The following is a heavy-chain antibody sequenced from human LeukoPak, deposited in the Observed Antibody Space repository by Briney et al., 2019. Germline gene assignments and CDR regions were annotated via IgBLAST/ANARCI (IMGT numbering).Heavy chain of an antibody. CDR2: ISHSSTTI. Sequence: GGSLRLSCAASGFTLSPYNMNWVRQAPGKGLEWISYISHSSTTIYYADSVEGRFTISRDNAKNSLYLQMNSLRADDTAVYYCAREGPLLVSEDAFDFWGQGTMVTVSS. CDR1: GFTLSPYN. J-gene: IGHJ3*01. D-gene: IGHD2-15*01. V-gene: IGHV3-48*01. CDR3: AREGPLLVSEDAFDF.